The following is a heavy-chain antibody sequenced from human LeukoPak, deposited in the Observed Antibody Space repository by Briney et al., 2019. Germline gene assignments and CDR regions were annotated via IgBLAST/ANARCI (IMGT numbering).Heavy chain of an antibody. V-gene: IGHV4-61*01. CDR1: GGSISSSSYY. Sequence: SETLSLTCTVSGGSISSSSYYWGWIRQPPGKGLEWIGYIYYSGSTNYNPSLKSRVTISVDTSKNQFSLKLSSVTAADTAVYYCAREGTDYGDVAWGQGTLVTVSS. CDR2: IYYSGST. D-gene: IGHD4-17*01. CDR3: AREGTDYGDVA. J-gene: IGHJ5*02.